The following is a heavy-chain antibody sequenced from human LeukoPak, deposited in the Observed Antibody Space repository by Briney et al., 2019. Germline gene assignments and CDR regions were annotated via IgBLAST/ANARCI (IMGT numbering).Heavy chain of an antibody. D-gene: IGHD1-20*01. V-gene: IGHV1-18*01. CDR1: GYPFTSYC. CDR3: ARVENNWTPPNYYYYYMDV. CDR2: ISAYNGNT. J-gene: IGHJ6*03. Sequence: ASVKVSCKASGYPFTSYCIIWVRQAPGQGREWMGWISAYNGNTTYAQKLQGRVTMTTDTSTSTAYMELRSLRSDDTAVYYCARVENNWTPPNYYYYYMDVWGKGTTVTVSS.